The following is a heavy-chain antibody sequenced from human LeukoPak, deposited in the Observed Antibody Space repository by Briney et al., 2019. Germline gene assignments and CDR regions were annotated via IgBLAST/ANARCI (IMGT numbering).Heavy chain of an antibody. CDR3: ARDGGDIVVVPAAKSSGMDV. V-gene: IGHV1-2*02. CDR1: GYTFTGDY. CDR2: INPNRGGT. Sequence: ASVKVSCKASGYTFTGDYMHWGRQAPGQGLEWMGWINPNRGGTNYAQKFQGRVTMTRDTSISTAYMELSRLRSDDTAVYYCARDGGDIVVVPAAKSSGMDVWGQGTTVTVSS. D-gene: IGHD2-2*01. J-gene: IGHJ6*02.